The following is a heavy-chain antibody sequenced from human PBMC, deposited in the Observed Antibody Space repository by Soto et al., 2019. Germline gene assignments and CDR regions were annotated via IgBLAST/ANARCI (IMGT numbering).Heavy chain of an antibody. CDR3: ARDKKVVAATREGMDV. CDR2: IYSGGST. D-gene: IGHD2-15*01. J-gene: IGHJ6*02. CDR1: GFTVSSNC. V-gene: IGHV3-53*01. Sequence: LVGALMLSLAGLGFTVSSNCHGWCRPAPVDGVEWVSVIYSGGSTYYADSVKGRFTISRDNSKNTLYLQMNSLRAEDTAVYYCARDKKVVAATREGMDVWGQGTTVTVSS.